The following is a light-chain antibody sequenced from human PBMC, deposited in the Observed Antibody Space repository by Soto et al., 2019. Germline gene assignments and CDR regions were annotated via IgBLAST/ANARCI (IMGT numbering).Light chain of an antibody. CDR3: QQYNSSPE. CDR1: QSISSW. CDR2: KAS. J-gene: IGKJ1*01. V-gene: IGKV1-5*03. Sequence: DIQMTQSPSTLSASVGDRVTITCRASQSISSWLAWYQQKPGKAPKLLIYKASSLESGVPSRFSGSGSGTVFTLTISSLQPDDFATYYCQQYNSSPEFGQGTKVEIK.